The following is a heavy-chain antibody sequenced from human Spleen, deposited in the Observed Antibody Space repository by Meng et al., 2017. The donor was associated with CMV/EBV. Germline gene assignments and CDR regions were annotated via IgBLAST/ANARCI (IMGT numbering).Heavy chain of an antibody. CDR2: ISDSGDRT. J-gene: IGHJ4*02. CDR1: GLTVSSNY. CDR3: ARVSSSRGGYFDY. D-gene: IGHD6-6*01. Sequence: GGSLRLSCAVSGLTVSSNYMSWVRQGPGKGLEWVSGISDSGDRTHYADSVKGRFTVSRDNSKNTLYLQMNSLRAEDTAVYYCARVSSSRGGYFDYWGQGTLVTVSS. V-gene: IGHV3-53*01.